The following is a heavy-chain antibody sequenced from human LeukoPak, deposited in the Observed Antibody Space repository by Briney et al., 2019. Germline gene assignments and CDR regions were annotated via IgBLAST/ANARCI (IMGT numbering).Heavy chain of an antibody. CDR3: ARDENSDDFDI. D-gene: IGHD2-21*01. CDR2: TYYSGNT. CDR1: RGSISSYY. J-gene: IGHJ3*02. V-gene: IGHV4-59*01. Sequence: SETLSVTCSLSRGSISSYYWSWIRPPPGKGLEWVGYTYYSGNTNYNPSLESRVIISVDTSKNEFSLNLSSVTAADTAVYYCARDENSDDFDIWGQGTMVTVSS.